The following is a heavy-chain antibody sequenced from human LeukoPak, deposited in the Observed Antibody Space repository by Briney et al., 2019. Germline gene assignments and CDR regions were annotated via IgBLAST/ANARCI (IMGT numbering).Heavy chain of an antibody. J-gene: IGHJ4*02. CDR2: FDPEDGET. V-gene: IGHV1-24*01. CDR3: ATDLPTVTTKAI. D-gene: IGHD4-17*01. Sequence: ASVKVSCKVSGYTLTELSMHWVRQAPGKGLEWMGGFDPEDGETIYAQKFQGRVTMTEDTSTDTAYMELSSLRSEDTAVYYCATDLPTVTTKAIWGQGTLVTVSS. CDR1: GYTLTELS.